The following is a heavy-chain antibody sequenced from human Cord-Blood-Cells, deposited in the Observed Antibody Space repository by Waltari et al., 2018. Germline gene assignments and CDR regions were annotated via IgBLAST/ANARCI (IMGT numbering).Heavy chain of an antibody. CDR3: ARDKHDFWSGYYDAFDI. Sequence: QVQLVQSGAEVKKPGSSVQVSCKASGGTFSSYAISWVPQAPGQGLEWMGRIIPILGIANYAQKFQGRVTITADKSTSTAYMELSSLRSEDTAVYYCARDKHDFWSGYYDAFDIWGQGTMVTVSS. J-gene: IGHJ3*02. CDR1: GGTFSSYA. D-gene: IGHD3-3*01. V-gene: IGHV1-69*09. CDR2: IIPILGIA.